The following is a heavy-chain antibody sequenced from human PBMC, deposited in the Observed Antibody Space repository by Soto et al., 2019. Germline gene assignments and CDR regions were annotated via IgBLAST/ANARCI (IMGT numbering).Heavy chain of an antibody. J-gene: IGHJ4*02. Sequence: QVQLVESGGGVVQPGRSLRLSCAASGFTFSSYAMHWVRQAPVKGLERVAVISYDGNKKYYADSVKGRFTTSRDNSKNTLFLQMRSMRAEDTVVYYCARYVLVTGGFDYWGQGTLVTVFS. CDR3: ARYVLVTGGFDY. D-gene: IGHD2-21*02. CDR2: ISYDGNKK. V-gene: IGHV3-30-3*01. CDR1: GFTFSSYA.